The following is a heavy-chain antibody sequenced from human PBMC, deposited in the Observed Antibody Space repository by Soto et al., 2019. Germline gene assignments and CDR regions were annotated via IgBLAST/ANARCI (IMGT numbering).Heavy chain of an antibody. CDR1: GYTFTSYD. CDR3: ARLYYCSSTSCYPGIHYYYGMDV. V-gene: IGHV1-8*01. J-gene: IGHJ6*02. CDR2: MNPNSGNT. D-gene: IGHD2-2*01. Sequence: GASVKVSCKASGYTFTSYDINWVRQATGQGLEWMGWMNPNSGNTGYAQKFQGRVTMTRNTSISTAYMELSSLRSEDTAVYYCARLYYCSSTSCYPGIHYYYGMDVWRQGTTVTVSS.